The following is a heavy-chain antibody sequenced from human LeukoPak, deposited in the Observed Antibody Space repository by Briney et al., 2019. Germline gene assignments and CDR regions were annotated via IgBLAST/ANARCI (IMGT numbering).Heavy chain of an antibody. CDR1: GFTFSSYA. V-gene: IGHV3-23*01. CDR2: IGGGGVST. J-gene: IGHJ4*02. Sequence: GGSLRLSCAASGFTFSSYAMSWVRQAPGKGLEWVSAIGGGGVSTFYADSVKGRFTISRDNSKNTLHLQMNSLRAEDTAVYYCAKRNYYDSSGYYYDYWGQGTLVTVSS. CDR3: AKRNYYDSSGYYYDY. D-gene: IGHD3-22*01.